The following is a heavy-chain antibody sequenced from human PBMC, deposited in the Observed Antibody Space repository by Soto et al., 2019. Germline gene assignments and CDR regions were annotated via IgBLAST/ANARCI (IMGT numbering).Heavy chain of an antibody. D-gene: IGHD2-2*02. CDR1: GYPFIKYG. CDR2: IKVDSGYT. V-gene: IGHV1-18*04. CDR3: ATSYYTWFVP. J-gene: IGHJ5*02. Sequence: QLQLVQSAAEVKKPGASVRVSCKAYGYPFIKYGISWIRQAPEQGLEWTGWIKVDSGYTNYAQKFQGRVTMTADTSPDTATMELRSLRLDDTAVNFCATSYYTWFVPWVQGTRGSVSS.